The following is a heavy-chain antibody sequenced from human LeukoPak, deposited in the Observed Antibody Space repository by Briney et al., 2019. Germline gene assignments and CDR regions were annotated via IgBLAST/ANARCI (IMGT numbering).Heavy chain of an antibody. CDR2: ITSSSSYT. Sequence: GGSLRLSCAASGFTFSSYWMSWVRQAPGKGLEWVSSITSSSSYTYYADSVKGRFTISRDNARNSLYLQMNSLRAEDTAVYYCARDQEAWFGGEVASLDYWGQGTLVTVSS. D-gene: IGHD3-10*01. V-gene: IGHV3-21*01. CDR1: GFTFSSYW. J-gene: IGHJ4*02. CDR3: ARDQEAWFGGEVASLDY.